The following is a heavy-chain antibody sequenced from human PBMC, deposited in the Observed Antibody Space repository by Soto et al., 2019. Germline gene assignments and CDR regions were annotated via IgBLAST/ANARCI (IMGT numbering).Heavy chain of an antibody. CDR3: ARDRLAAADYYYYGMDV. CDR2: IIPIFGTA. Sequence: ASVKVSCKASGGTFSSYAISWVRQAPGQGLEWMGGIIPIFGTANYAQKFQGRVTITADESTSTAYMELSGLRSEDTAVYYCARDRLAAADYYYYGMDVWGQGTTVTVSS. D-gene: IGHD6-13*01. V-gene: IGHV1-69*13. CDR1: GGTFSSYA. J-gene: IGHJ6*02.